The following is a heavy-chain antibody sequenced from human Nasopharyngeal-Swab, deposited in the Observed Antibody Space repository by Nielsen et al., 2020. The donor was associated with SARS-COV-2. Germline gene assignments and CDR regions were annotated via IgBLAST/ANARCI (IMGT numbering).Heavy chain of an antibody. D-gene: IGHD5-24*01. J-gene: IGHJ4*02. CDR1: GFTFSGYG. V-gene: IGHV3-23*01. Sequence: GGSLRLSCAASGFTFSGYGMSWVRQAPGKGLEWVSGISDGGRSTYYADSVKGRFTVSRDNSKNILYLQMNSLRVEDTGLYYCAKGNNWNSFDFWGQGTLVTVS. CDR3: AKGNNWNSFDF. CDR2: ISDGGRST.